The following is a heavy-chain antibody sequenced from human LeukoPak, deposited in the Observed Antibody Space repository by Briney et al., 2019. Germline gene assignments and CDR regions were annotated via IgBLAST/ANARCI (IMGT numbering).Heavy chain of an antibody. D-gene: IGHD6-13*01. CDR1: GGSFSGYY. J-gene: IGHJ4*02. V-gene: IGHV4-59*01. CDR2: IYYSGST. Sequence: SETLSLTCAVYGGSFSGYYWSWIRQPPGKGLEWIGYIYYSGSTNYNPSLKSRVTISVDTSKNQFSLKLSSVTAADTAVYYCARYQAAGPYFDYWGQGTLVTVSS. CDR3: ARYQAAGPYFDY.